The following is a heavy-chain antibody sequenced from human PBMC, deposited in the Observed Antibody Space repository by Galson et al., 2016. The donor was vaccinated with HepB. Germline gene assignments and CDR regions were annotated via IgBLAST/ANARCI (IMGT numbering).Heavy chain of an antibody. V-gene: IGHV3-7*04. D-gene: IGHD2-15*01. J-gene: IGHJ6*02. CDR1: GFTFSSNW. Sequence: SLRLSCAASGFTFSSNWMSWVRQAPGKGLEWVANIKQDGSEKYYVDSVKGRFTISRDNAKNSLYLQMNSLRAEDTAVYYCARRQREEDIVVVVVVPGGFYLRMDVWGQGTTVTVPS. CDR3: ARRQREEDIVVVVVVPGGFYLRMDV. CDR2: IKQDGSEK.